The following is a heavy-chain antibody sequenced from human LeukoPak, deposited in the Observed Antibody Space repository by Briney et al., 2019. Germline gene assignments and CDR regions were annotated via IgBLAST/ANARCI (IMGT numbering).Heavy chain of an antibody. CDR2: ISYDGSNA. CDR1: GFSFGGYG. J-gene: IGHJ4*02. Sequence: GGSLRLSCAASGFSFGGYGMHWVRQAPGKGLEWVAVISYDGSNAYYADSVKGRFTISRDNSKSTLYLQMNSLRAEDTAVYYCAKDPYSGTYTIDHWGQGTPVTISS. D-gene: IGHD1-26*01. CDR3: AKDPYSGTYTIDH. V-gene: IGHV3-30*18.